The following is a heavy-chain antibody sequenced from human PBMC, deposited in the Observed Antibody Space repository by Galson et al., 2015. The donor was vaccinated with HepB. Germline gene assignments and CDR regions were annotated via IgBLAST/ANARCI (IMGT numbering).Heavy chain of an antibody. Sequence: SVKVSCKASGYTFTSYGISWVRQAPGQGLEWMGWISAYNGNTNYAQKLQGRVTMTTDTSTSTAYMELRSLRSDDTAVYYCARPHDSSGPGDFDYWGQGTLVTVSS. CDR3: ARPHDSSGPGDFDY. CDR2: ISAYNGNT. J-gene: IGHJ4*02. V-gene: IGHV1-18*01. D-gene: IGHD3-22*01. CDR1: GYTFTSYG.